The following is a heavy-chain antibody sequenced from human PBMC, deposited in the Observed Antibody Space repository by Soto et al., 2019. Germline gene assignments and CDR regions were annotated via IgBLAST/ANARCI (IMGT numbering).Heavy chain of an antibody. CDR3: GRDGALGDTAVVDS. CDR2: IWYDGSNK. J-gene: IGHJ4*02. Sequence: QVQLVESGGGVVQPGKSLRLSCAASGFTFSTYGMHWVRQAPGKGLEWVAVIWYDGSNKYHGDSLKGRFTISRDNSKTPLYLQINNLRAEDTAVYYCGRDGALGDTAVVDSWGQGTLVTVSS. D-gene: IGHD5-18*01. CDR1: GFTFSTYG. V-gene: IGHV3-33*01.